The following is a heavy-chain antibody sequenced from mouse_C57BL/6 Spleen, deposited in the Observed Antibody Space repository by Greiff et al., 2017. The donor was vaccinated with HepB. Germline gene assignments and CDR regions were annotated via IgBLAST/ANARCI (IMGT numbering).Heavy chain of an antibody. Sequence: QVQLQQSGAELARPGASVKVSCKASGYAFTNYLIEWVKQRPGQGLEWIGVINPGSGGTNYNEKFKGKATLTADKSSSTAYMQLSSLTSEDSAVYFCARLGLDYWGQGTTLTVSS. CDR3: ARLGLDY. CDR1: GYAFTNYL. V-gene: IGHV1-54*01. CDR2: INPGSGGT. J-gene: IGHJ2*01.